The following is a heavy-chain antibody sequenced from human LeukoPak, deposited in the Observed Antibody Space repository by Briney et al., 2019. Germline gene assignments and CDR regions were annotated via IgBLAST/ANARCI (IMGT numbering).Heavy chain of an antibody. V-gene: IGHV4-4*07. CDR1: GGSISSYY. D-gene: IGHD1-26*01. CDR2: IYTSGST. J-gene: IGHJ5*02. CDR3: AREVGATRYNWFDP. Sequence: SETLSLTCTVSGGSISSYYWGWIRQPAGKGLEWIGRIYTSGSTNYNPSLKSRVTMSVDTSRNQFSLKPSSVTAADTAVYYCAREVGATRYNWFDPWGQGTLVTVSS.